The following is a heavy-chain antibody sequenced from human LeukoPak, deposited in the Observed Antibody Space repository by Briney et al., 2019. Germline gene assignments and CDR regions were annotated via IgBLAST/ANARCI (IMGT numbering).Heavy chain of an antibody. CDR2: INHSGST. CDR1: GGSFSGYY. CDR3: ADGGATSYFDY. D-gene: IGHD1-26*01. J-gene: IGHJ4*02. Sequence: SETLSLTCAVYGGSFSGYYWSWIRQPPGKGLEWIGEINHSGSTNYNPSLKSRVTISVDTSKNQFSLKLSSVTAADTAVYYCADGGATSYFDYWGQGTQVTVSS. V-gene: IGHV4-34*01.